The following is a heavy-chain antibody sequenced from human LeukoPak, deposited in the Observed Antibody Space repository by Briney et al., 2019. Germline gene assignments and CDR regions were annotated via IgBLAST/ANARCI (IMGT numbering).Heavy chain of an antibody. J-gene: IGHJ4*01. CDR3: ARRDWNGQYYFDF. D-gene: IGHD1-1*01. CDR2: IYPADSDT. V-gene: IGHV5-51*01. Sequence: GEPLKISCKGSGYSFTTYWIAWVRQMPGKGLECMGIIYPADSDTRYSPSFQGQVTISADKSITTAYLQWSSLKASDTAIYYCARRDWNGQYYFDFWGQGTLVTGAS. CDR1: GYSFTTYW.